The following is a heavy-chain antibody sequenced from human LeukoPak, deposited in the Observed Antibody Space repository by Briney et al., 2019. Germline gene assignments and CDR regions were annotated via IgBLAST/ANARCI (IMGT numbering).Heavy chain of an antibody. Sequence: PGGSLRLSCVASGFSFGCYWMAWVRQAPGKGLEWVANMKHDGIEKYHVDSVKGRFTISRDNTKNSLYLHMSSLRVEDTAVYYCAIDGREGYNYSALDFWGQGILVTVSS. D-gene: IGHD5-24*01. J-gene: IGHJ4*02. CDR1: GFSFGCYW. CDR3: AIDGREGYNYSALDF. V-gene: IGHV3-7*05. CDR2: MKHDGIEK.